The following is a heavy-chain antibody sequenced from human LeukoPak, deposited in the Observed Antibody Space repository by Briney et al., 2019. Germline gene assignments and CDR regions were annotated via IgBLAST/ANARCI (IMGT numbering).Heavy chain of an antibody. CDR1: GFTFSGYA. V-gene: IGHV3-73*01. Sequence: SGGSLRLSCAASGFTFSGYAMHWVRQASGKGLEWVGRIRSKANSYATAYAASVKGRFTISRDDSKNTAYLQMNSLKTEDTAVYYCCPAHLRSDAFDIWGQGTMVTVSS. D-gene: IGHD6-25*01. J-gene: IGHJ3*02. CDR2: IRSKANSYAT. CDR3: CPAHLRSDAFDI.